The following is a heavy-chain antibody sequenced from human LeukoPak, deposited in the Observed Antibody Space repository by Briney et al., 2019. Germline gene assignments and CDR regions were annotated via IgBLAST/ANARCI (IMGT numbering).Heavy chain of an antibody. CDR2: INPNSGGT. Sequence: ASVKVSCKASGYTFTGYYMHWVRQAPGQGLEWMGWINPNSGGTNYAQKFQGRVTMTRDTSISTAYMELSRLRSDDTAVYYCASGGAVVPAATPYVAWGQGTLVTVSS. CDR3: ASGGAVVPAATPYVA. D-gene: IGHD2-2*01. V-gene: IGHV1-2*02. J-gene: IGHJ5*02. CDR1: GYTFTGYY.